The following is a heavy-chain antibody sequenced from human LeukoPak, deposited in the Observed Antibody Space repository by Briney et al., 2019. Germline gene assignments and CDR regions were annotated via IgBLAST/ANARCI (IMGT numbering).Heavy chain of an antibody. V-gene: IGHV4-31*02. CDR1: GGSNSSGGYY. D-gene: IGHD2-2*02. J-gene: IGHJ5*02. CDR2: IYFSGST. Sequence: LQNLFLTGTFIGGSNSSGGYYWTWIRQHPGKGLERLGYIYFSGSTYYKPPLMSRLTIAVDTSKHQFSLNLSSVTPADTVVYYCARGDLQTIHYFDPWGQGTLVSVSS. CDR3: ARGDLQTIHYFDP.